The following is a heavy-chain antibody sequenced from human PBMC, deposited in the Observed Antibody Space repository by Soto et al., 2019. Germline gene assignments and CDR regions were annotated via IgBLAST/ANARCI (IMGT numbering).Heavy chain of an antibody. D-gene: IGHD3-10*01. V-gene: IGHV3-15*01. J-gene: IGHJ4*02. CDR1: GSTFSNAW. Sequence: GGSLRLSCAASGSTFSNAWMSWVRQAPGKGLEWVGRIKSKTDGGTTDYAAPVKGRFTISRDDSKNTLYLQMNSLKTEDTAVYYCTTGVASSESLDNYWGQGTLVTVSS. CDR3: TTGVASSESLDNY. CDR2: IKSKTDGGTT.